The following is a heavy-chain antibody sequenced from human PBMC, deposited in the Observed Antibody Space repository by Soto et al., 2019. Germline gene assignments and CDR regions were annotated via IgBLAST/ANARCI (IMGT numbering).Heavy chain of an antibody. V-gene: IGHV2-5*02. CDR1: GFSLTTSGVG. Sequence: QITLKESGTTLVRPTQTLTLTCTFSGFSLTTSGVGVGWIRQPPGKALEWLAVIYWDDDKRYSSSLKSRLTITKDTSKNQVVLTMPTMDPVDTATYYCAHHPYYGLGSYSFDYWGQGTLVTVSS. CDR3: AHHPYYGLGSYSFDY. J-gene: IGHJ4*02. CDR2: IYWDDDK. D-gene: IGHD3-10*01.